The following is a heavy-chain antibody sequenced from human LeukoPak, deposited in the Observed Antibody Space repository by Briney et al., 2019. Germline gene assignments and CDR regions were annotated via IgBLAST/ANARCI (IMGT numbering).Heavy chain of an antibody. V-gene: IGHV1-2*04. Sequence: ASVRVSCKASGYTFTGYYMHWVRQAPGQGLEWMGWINPNSGGTNYAQKFQGWVTMTRDTSINTAYMELSRLTSDDTAVYYCARGRDLDCSSTSCSMFDYWGQGTLVTVSS. CDR3: ARGRDLDCSSTSCSMFDY. CDR2: INPNSGGT. CDR1: GYTFTGYY. J-gene: IGHJ4*02. D-gene: IGHD2-2*01.